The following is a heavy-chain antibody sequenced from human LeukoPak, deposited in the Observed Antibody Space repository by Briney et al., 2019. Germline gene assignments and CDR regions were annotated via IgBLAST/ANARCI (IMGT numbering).Heavy chain of an antibody. D-gene: IGHD3-9*01. J-gene: IGHJ4*02. V-gene: IGHV4-38-2*02. Sequence: SETLSLTCTVSGYSISSGYYWGWIRQPPGKGLEWIGSIYHSGGTYYNPSLKSRVTISVDTSKNQFSLKLSSVTAADTAVYYCARERTYYDILTGYQMFDYWGQGTLVTVSS. CDR1: GYSISSGYY. CDR2: IYHSGGT. CDR3: ARERTYYDILTGYQMFDY.